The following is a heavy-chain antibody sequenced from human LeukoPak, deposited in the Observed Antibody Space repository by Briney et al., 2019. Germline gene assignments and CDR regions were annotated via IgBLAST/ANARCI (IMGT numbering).Heavy chain of an antibody. CDR2: ISYDGSNK. V-gene: IGHV3-30-3*01. CDR1: GFTFSSYA. J-gene: IGHJ4*02. CDR3: AKGRELLWFGELLSHFDS. D-gene: IGHD3-10*01. Sequence: PGRSLRLSCAASGFTFSSYAMHWVRQAPGKGLEWVAVISYDGSNKYYADSVKGRFTISRDNSKNTLYLQMSSLRVEDAAVYYCAKGRELLWFGELLSHFDSWGQGTLVTVSS.